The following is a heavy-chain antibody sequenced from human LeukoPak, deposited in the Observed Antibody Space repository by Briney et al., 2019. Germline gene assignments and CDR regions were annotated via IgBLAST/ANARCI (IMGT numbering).Heavy chain of an antibody. CDR2: IKQDGSEK. CDR3: ARYRIGYGY. J-gene: IGHJ4*02. D-gene: IGHD5-18*01. Sequence: GGSLRLSCEASGFTFSTYYMSWVRQAPGKGLEWVASIKQDGSEKYYVDSVKGRFTISRDNAKNSLYLQMNSLRAEDTAVYCCARYRIGYGYWGQGTLVTVSS. V-gene: IGHV3-7*01. CDR1: GFTFSTYY.